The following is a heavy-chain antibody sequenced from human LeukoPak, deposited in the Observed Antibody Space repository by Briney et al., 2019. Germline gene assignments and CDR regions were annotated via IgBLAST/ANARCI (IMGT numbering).Heavy chain of an antibody. D-gene: IGHD6-6*01. V-gene: IGHV3-21*01. Sequence: GGSLRLSCAASGFTFSSYSTNWVRQAPGKGLEWVSSISSSSSYIYYADSVKGRFTISRDNAKNSLYLQMNSLRAEDTAVYYCARNGPEYSSRVNWFDPWGQGTLVSVSS. CDR3: ARNGPEYSSRVNWFDP. CDR1: GFTFSSYS. J-gene: IGHJ5*02. CDR2: ISSSSSYI.